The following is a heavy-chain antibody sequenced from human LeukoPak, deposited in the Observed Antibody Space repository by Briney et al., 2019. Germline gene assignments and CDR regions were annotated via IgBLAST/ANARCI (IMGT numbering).Heavy chain of an antibody. D-gene: IGHD3/OR15-3a*01. CDR1: GFTFSSYW. J-gene: IGHJ4*02. CDR2: IKQDGSEK. CDR3: ARGGRIGRRGFDC. Sequence: PGGSLRLSCAASGFTFSSYWMSWVRQAPGKGLEWVANIKQDGSEKYYVDSVKGRFTISRDNAKNSLYLQMNSLRAEDTAVYYCARGGRIGRRGFDCWGQGTLVTVSS. V-gene: IGHV3-7*04.